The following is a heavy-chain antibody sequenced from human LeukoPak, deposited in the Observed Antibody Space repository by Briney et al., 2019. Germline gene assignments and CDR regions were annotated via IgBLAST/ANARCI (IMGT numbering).Heavy chain of an antibody. V-gene: IGHV5-51*03. Sequence: GESLKISCTGSGYSFTSYWIGWVRQMPGKGLEWMGIIYPGDSDTRYSPSFQGQVTISADKSISTAYLQWSSLKASDTAMYYCARRPYSSSSYFDYWGQGTLVTVSS. J-gene: IGHJ4*02. CDR3: ARRPYSSSSYFDY. CDR1: GYSFTSYW. CDR2: IYPGDSDT. D-gene: IGHD6-6*01.